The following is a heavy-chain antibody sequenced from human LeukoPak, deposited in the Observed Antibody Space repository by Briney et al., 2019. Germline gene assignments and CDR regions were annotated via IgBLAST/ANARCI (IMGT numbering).Heavy chain of an antibody. Sequence: RASVTVSCTASGYTFTSYGISWVRQAPGQGLEWMGWISAYNGNTNYAQKLQGRVTMTTDTSTSTAYMELRSLRSDDTAVYYCATTASYHDAFDIWGQGTMVTVSS. D-gene: IGHD1-26*01. CDR1: GYTFTSYG. V-gene: IGHV1-18*01. CDR2: ISAYNGNT. CDR3: ATTASYHDAFDI. J-gene: IGHJ3*02.